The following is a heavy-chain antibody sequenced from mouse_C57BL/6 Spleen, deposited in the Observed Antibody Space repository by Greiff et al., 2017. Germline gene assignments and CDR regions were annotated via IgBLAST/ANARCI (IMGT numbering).Heavy chain of an antibody. V-gene: IGHV5-4*03. CDR1: GFTFSSYA. CDR2: ISDGGSYT. J-gene: IGHJ2*01. CDR3: ARWYSNFYFDY. Sequence: EVKLMESGGGLVKPGGSLKLSCAASGFTFSSYAMSWVRQTPEKRLEWVATISDGGSYTYYPDNVKGRFTISRDNAKNNLYLQMSHLKSEDTAMYYCARWYSNFYFDYWGQGTTLTVSS. D-gene: IGHD2-5*01.